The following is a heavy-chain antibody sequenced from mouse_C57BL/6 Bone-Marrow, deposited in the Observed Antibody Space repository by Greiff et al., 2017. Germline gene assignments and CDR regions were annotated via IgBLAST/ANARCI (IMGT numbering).Heavy chain of an antibody. CDR1: GYTFTSYG. D-gene: IGHD5-1*01. CDR3: AVPSYGYFDV. Sequence: EVQLQQSGAELVRPGSSVQMSCKTSGYTFTSYGINWVKQRPGQGLEWIGYIYIGNGYTAYNEKFKGKATLTSDTSSSTAYMQLSRLTSEDSAIYFCAVPSYGYFDVWGTGTTVTVSS. V-gene: IGHV1-58*01. J-gene: IGHJ1*03. CDR2: IYIGNGYT.